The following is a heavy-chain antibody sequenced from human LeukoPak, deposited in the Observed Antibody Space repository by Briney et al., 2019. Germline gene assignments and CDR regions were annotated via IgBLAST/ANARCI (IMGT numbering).Heavy chain of an antibody. V-gene: IGHV3-23*01. J-gene: IGHJ4*01. CDR1: GFTSTDYA. D-gene: IGHD6-19*01. Sequence: PGGSLRLSCAASGFTSTDYAMNWVRQAPGKGLEWVSVLIGSSGSTDYADSVKGRFTISRDNSKNTLFLQMNSLRAEDTAVYYCAKGIYSSGWSYFDYWGHGTLVTVSS. CDR3: AKGIYSSGWSYFDY. CDR2: LIGSSGST.